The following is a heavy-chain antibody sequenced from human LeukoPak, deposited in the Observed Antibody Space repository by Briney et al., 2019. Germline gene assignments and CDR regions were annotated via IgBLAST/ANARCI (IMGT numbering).Heavy chain of an antibody. Sequence: GGSLSLSCAASGFTFAGYAMTWVRQAPGKGLEWVSLISGSGGSTYYADVVKGRFTISRDNSKNALYLRMNSLRAEDTAVYYYEHWGSSGPFDYWGQGTLVTVSS. V-gene: IGHV3-23*01. J-gene: IGHJ4*02. CDR3: EHWGSSGPFDY. D-gene: IGHD6-6*01. CDR2: ISGSGGST. CDR1: GFTFAGYA.